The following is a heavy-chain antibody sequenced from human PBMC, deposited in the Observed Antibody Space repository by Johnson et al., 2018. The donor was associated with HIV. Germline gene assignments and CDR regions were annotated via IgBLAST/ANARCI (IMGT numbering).Heavy chain of an antibody. D-gene: IGHD4-17*01. CDR2: ISYDGSNK. Sequence: QVQLVESGGDVVQPGRSLRLSCAASGFTFSSYGMHWVRQAPGKGLEWVAVISYDGSNKYYADSVKGRFTISRDNSKNTLYLQMNSLRAEDTAVYYCASGSGVLTGGDSDAFDIWGQGTMVTVSS. J-gene: IGHJ3*02. CDR1: GFTFSSYG. V-gene: IGHV3-30*03. CDR3: ASGSGVLTGGDSDAFDI.